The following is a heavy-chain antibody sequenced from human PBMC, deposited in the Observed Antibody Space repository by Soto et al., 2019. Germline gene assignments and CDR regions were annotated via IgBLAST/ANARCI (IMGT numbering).Heavy chain of an antibody. Sequence: VGSLRLSCAASGFTFSDYYMSLVRQSPGRGLEWISYSSNSGTFARYATSVKGRFSISRDNANNSLYLEMKSLRVEDTAVYYCARSGDNLNVLDYSGQGTRVTVSS. CDR1: GFTFSDYY. J-gene: IGHJ4*02. CDR3: ARSGDNLNVLDY. V-gene: IGHV3-11*06. CDR2: SSNSGTFA. D-gene: IGHD2-21*02.